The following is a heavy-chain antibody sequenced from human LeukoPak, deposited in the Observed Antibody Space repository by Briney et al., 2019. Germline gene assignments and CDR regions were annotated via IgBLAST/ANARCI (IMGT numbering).Heavy chain of an antibody. CDR2: ISSSSSYI. CDR1: GFTFSSYS. D-gene: IGHD3-16*01. J-gene: IGHJ5*02. Sequence: GGSLRLSCAASGFTFSSYSMNWIRQAPGKGLEWVSSISSSSSYIYYADSVKGRFTISRDNAKNSLYLQMNSLRAEDTAVYYCARGGGSSTSKNWFDPWAQGTLVTVSS. V-gene: IGHV3-21*01. CDR3: ARGGGSSTSKNWFDP.